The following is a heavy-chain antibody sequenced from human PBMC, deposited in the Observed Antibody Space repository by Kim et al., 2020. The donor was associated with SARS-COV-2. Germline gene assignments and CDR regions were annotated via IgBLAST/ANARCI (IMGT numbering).Heavy chain of an antibody. CDR2: YPGDSDT. Sequence: YPGDSDTRYSPSVQGQVTISADKSISTAYLQCSSLKASDTAMYYCARIGDYWGQGTLVTVSS. V-gene: IGHV5-51*01. J-gene: IGHJ4*02. D-gene: IGHD2-15*01. CDR3: ARIGDY.